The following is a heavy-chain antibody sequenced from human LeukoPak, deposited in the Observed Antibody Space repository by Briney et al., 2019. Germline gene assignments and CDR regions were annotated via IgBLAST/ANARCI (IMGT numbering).Heavy chain of an antibody. D-gene: IGHD6-19*01. Sequence: GGSLRLSCAASGFTFSSYWMYWVRQAPGKGLVWVSRIKYDGSITRYADSVMGRFTISRDNAKNTLYLQMNSLGVEDTALYYCARGIAVEESVAIDSWGQGTLVTVSS. CDR1: GFTFSSYW. V-gene: IGHV3-74*01. J-gene: IGHJ4*02. CDR3: ARGIAVEESVAIDS. CDR2: IKYDGSIT.